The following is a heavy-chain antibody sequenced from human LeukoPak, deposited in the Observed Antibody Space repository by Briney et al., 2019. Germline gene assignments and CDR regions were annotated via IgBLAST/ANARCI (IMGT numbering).Heavy chain of an antibody. CDR3: AKGHYDSSGYNFDY. CDR2: ISYDGSNK. V-gene: IGHV3-30*18. CDR1: GFTFSSYG. D-gene: IGHD3-22*01. J-gene: IGHJ4*02. Sequence: GGSLRLSCAASGFTFSSYGMHWVRQAPGKGLEWVAVISYDGSNKYYADSVKGRFTISRDNSKNTLYLQMNSLRAEDTAVYYCAKGHYDSSGYNFDYWGQGTLVTVSS.